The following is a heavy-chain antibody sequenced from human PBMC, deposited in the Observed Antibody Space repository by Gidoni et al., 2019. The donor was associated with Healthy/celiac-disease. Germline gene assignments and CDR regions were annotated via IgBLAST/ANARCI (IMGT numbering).Heavy chain of an antibody. V-gene: IGHV4-61*02. CDR1: GGSISRGSYY. CDR3: ARVNDYGDYFDY. CDR2: IYTSGST. D-gene: IGHD4-17*01. J-gene: IGHJ4*02. Sequence: QVQLQESGPGLVKPSQTLSLTCPVSGGSISRGSYYWSWIRQPAGKGLEWIGRIYTSGSTNYNPSLKSRVTISVDTSKNQFSLKLSSVTAADTAVYYCARVNDYGDYFDYWGQGTLVTVSS.